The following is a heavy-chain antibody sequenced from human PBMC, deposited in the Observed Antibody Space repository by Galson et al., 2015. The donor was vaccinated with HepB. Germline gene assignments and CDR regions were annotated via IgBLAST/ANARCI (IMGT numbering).Heavy chain of an antibody. CDR3: ARVGIGIAVAGTWFDP. Sequence: SVKVSCKASGYTFTSYGISWVRQAPGQGLEWIGWISAYNGNTNYAQKLQGRVTMTTDTSTSTAYMELRSLRSDDTAVYYCARVGIGIAVAGTWFDPWGQGTLVTVSS. J-gene: IGHJ5*02. CDR1: GYTFTSYG. D-gene: IGHD6-19*01. CDR2: ISAYNGNT. V-gene: IGHV1-18*01.